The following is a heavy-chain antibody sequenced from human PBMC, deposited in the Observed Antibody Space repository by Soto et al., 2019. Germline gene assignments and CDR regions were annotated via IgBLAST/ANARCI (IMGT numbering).Heavy chain of an antibody. CDR2: ISSSGST. Sequence: QVQLQESGPGLVKPSETLSLTCTVSGGSISSYYWSWIRQPPGKRLEWIGHISSSGSTSYNPSLTRRASISMDTSKNQFSLNLGSVTAADSAVYYCARRIQLDYWCQGTLVTVSS. CDR1: GGSISSYY. D-gene: IGHD2-15*01. J-gene: IGHJ4*02. V-gene: IGHV4-59*01. CDR3: ARRIQLDY.